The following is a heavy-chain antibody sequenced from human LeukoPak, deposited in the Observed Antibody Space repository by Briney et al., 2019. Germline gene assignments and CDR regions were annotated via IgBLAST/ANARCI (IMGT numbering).Heavy chain of an antibody. V-gene: IGHV1-8*01. J-gene: IGHJ6*03. CDR3: ARGALRYSRRTGKVGYYMDV. D-gene: IGHD3-9*01. Sequence: ASVKVSCKASGYTFTSYDINWVRQATGQGLEWMGWMNPNSGNTGYAQKFQGRVTMTRNTSISTAYMELSSLRSEDTAVYYCARGALRYSRRTGKVGYYMDVWGKGTTVTISS. CDR2: MNPNSGNT. CDR1: GYTFTSYD.